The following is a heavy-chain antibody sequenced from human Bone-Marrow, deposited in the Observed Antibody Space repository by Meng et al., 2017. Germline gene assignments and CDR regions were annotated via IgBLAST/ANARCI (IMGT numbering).Heavy chain of an antibody. Sequence: QVQLQQSGPGLVKPPQTLSRTCSISGDSVSSNSAAWNWIRQSPSRVHEWLGRTYYRSKWSNDYAVSVRSRITINPDTSKNQFSLQLNSVTPEDTAVYYCVRSHSGFLDYWGQGTLVTVSS. CDR3: VRSHSGFLDY. V-gene: IGHV6-1*01. CDR1: GDSVSSNSAA. D-gene: IGHD3-10*01. J-gene: IGHJ4*02. CDR2: TYYRSKWSN.